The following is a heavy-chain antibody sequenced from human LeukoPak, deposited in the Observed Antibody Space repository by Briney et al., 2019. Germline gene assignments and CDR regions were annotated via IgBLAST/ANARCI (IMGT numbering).Heavy chain of an antibody. Sequence: GGSLRLSCAASGFTFNSYGMSCVRQAPGKGLEWVSLISASGGTTYYADSVKGRFTISRDNSENTLYLQMKRLRAEDTAVYCCSIDDTVMAHHFYLWGQGSLVTVSS. J-gene: IGHJ4*02. CDR1: GFTFNSYG. D-gene: IGHD4-11*01. CDR3: SIDDTVMAHHFYL. CDR2: ISASGGTT. V-gene: IGHV3-23*01.